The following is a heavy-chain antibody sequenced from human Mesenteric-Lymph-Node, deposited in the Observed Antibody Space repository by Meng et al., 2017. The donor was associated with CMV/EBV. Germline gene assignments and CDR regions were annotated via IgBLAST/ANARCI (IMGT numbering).Heavy chain of an antibody. Sequence: ASGCTFSSCAMGWVRQAPGKGLEWVAAISGSGGSTYYADSVKGRFTISRDNSKNTLYLQMNSLRAEDTAVYYCAKDLGYSGYELDYWGQGTLVTVSS. D-gene: IGHD5-12*01. V-gene: IGHV3-23*01. J-gene: IGHJ4*02. CDR2: ISGSGGST. CDR3: AKDLGYSGYELDY. CDR1: GCTFSSCA.